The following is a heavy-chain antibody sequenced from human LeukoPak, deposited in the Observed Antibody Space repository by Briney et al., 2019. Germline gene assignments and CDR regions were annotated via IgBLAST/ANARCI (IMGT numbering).Heavy chain of an antibody. CDR2: IYYSGST. CDR1: GGSISSYY. J-gene: IGHJ5*02. D-gene: IGHD4-23*01. V-gene: IGHV4-59*01. Sequence: SETLSLTCTVSGGSISSYYWSWIRQPPGKGLEWLGYIYYSGSTNYNPSLKSRVTISVDTSKNQFSLKLSSVTAADTAVYYCAREFGGNGWFDPWGQGTLVTVSS. CDR3: AREFGGNGWFDP.